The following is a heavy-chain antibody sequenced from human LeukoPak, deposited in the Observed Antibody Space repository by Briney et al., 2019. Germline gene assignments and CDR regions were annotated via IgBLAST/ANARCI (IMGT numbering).Heavy chain of an antibody. CDR1: GLTFSSYA. Sequence: GGSLRLSCAASGLTFSSYAMSWVRQAPGKGLEWVAVISYDGSNKYYADSVKGRFTISRDNSKNTLYLQMNSLRAEDTAVYYCARDGYSSGTSGFDYWGQGTLVTVSS. CDR3: ARDGYSSGTSGFDY. V-gene: IGHV3-30*04. CDR2: ISYDGSNK. J-gene: IGHJ4*02. D-gene: IGHD6-19*01.